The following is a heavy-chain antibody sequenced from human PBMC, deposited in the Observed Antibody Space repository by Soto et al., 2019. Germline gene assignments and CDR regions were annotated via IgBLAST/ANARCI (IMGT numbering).Heavy chain of an antibody. J-gene: IGHJ3*02. CDR2: ISGNGADT. Sequence: GGSLRLSCAASGFTFSSYAMSWVRQAPGKGLEWVSAISGNGADTSYADSVRGRFTISRDSSKDTLFLQMNSLRADDTAVYYCARGQMATTAFDIWGQGTMVTVSS. D-gene: IGHD5-12*01. CDR1: GFTFSSYA. V-gene: IGHV3-23*01. CDR3: ARGQMATTAFDI.